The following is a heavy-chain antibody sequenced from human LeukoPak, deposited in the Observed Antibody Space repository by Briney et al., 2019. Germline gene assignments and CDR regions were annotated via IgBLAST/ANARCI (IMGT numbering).Heavy chain of an antibody. CDR1: GFTFSSYA. CDR2: ISYDGSNK. V-gene: IGHV3-30-3*01. CDR3: ARVGNPLLWFGELDY. Sequence: GGSLRLSCAASGFTFSSYAMHWVRQAPGKGLEWVAVISYDGSNKYYADSVKGRFTISRDNSKNTLYLQMNSLRSEDTAVYYCARVGNPLLWFGELDYWGQGTLVTVSS. J-gene: IGHJ4*02. D-gene: IGHD3-10*01.